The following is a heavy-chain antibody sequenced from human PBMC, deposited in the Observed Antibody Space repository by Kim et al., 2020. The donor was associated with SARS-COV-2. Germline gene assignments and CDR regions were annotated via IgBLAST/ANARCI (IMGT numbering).Heavy chain of an antibody. CDR2: ISSSSSYI. D-gene: IGHD3-16*02. J-gene: IGHJ3*02. CDR3: ARGLDYIWGSYRWDDAFDI. Sequence: GGSLRLSCAASGFTFSSYSMNWVRQAPGKGLEWVSSISSSSSYIYYADSVKGRFTISRDNAKNSLYLQMNSLRAEDTAVYYCARGLDYIWGSYRWDDAFDIWGQGTMVTVSS. V-gene: IGHV3-21*01. CDR1: GFTFSSYS.